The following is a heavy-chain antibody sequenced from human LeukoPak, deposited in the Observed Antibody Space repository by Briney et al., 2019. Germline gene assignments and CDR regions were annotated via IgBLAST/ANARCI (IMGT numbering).Heavy chain of an antibody. CDR2: IYYSGST. J-gene: IGHJ4*02. V-gene: IGHV4-59*01. Sequence: PSETLSLTCTVSGGSISSNYWSWIRQPPGKGLEWIGYIYYSGSTNYNPSLKSRVTISVDTSKNQFSLKLSSVTAADTAVYYCARSSAYYDYVWGSYRPRYYFDYWGQGTLVTVSS. CDR3: ARSSAYYDYVWGSYRPRYYFDY. D-gene: IGHD3-16*01. CDR1: GGSISSNY.